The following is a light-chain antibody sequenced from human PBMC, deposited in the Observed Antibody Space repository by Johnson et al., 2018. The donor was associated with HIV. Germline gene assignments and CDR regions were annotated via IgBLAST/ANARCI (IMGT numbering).Light chain of an antibody. Sequence: QSVLTQPPSVSAAPGQKVTVSCSGSSSNIGSNDVSWYQQFPGEAPKLLIYEDNKRPSGRPDRFSGSKSGTSATLGITGLQTGDEAYYYCATWDNSLSVYVFVTGTKVTVL. V-gene: IGLV1-51*02. CDR1: SSNIGSND. CDR2: EDN. J-gene: IGLJ1*01. CDR3: ATWDNSLSVYV.